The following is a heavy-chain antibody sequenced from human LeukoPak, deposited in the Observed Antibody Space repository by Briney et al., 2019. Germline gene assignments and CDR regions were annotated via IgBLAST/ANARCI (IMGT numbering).Heavy chain of an antibody. D-gene: IGHD3-10*01. CDR2: IYPGDSDT. CDR3: ARHRAIGVRGVPWVGPNWFDP. CDR1: GYSFTSYW. V-gene: IGHV5-51*01. Sequence: GESLKISCKGSGYSFTSYWIGWVRQMPGKGLEWMGIIYPGDSDTRYSPSFQDQVTISADKSISTAYLQWSSLKASDTAMYYCARHRAIGVRGVPWVGPNWFDPWGQGTLVTVSS. J-gene: IGHJ5*02.